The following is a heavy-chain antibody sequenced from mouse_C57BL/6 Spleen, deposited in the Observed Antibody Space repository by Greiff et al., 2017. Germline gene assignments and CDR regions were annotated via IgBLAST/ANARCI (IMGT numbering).Heavy chain of an antibody. D-gene: IGHD2-1*01. Sequence: QVQLQQSGAELVRPGTSVKVSCKASGYAFTNYLIEWVKQRPGQGLEWIGVINPGSGGTNYNEKFQGQATLTADQSSSNAYMQLSSLTSEDSAVYFCARNYGSPYDIDVWGQGTSVTVSS. J-gene: IGHJ4*01. CDR2: INPGSGGT. V-gene: IGHV1-54*01. CDR3: ARNYGSPYDIDV. CDR1: GYAFTNYL.